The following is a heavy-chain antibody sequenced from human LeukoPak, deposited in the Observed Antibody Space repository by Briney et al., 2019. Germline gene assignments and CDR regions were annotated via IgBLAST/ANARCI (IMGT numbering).Heavy chain of an antibody. CDR1: GGSVSSGSYY. Sequence: SETLSLTCTVSGGSVSSGSYYWSWIRQPPGKGLEWIGYIHYSGSSNYKSSLKSRVTISVDTSKNQFSLKLSSVTAADTAVYYCARRYYDFWSGYYTYYYYGMDVWGQGTTVTVSS. CDR3: ARRYYDFWSGYYTYYYYGMDV. CDR2: IHYSGSS. D-gene: IGHD3-3*01. J-gene: IGHJ6*02. V-gene: IGHV4-61*01.